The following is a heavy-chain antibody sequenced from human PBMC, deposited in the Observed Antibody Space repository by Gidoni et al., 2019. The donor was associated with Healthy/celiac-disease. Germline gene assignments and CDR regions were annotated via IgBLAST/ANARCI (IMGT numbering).Heavy chain of an antibody. CDR2: ISSSSSYI. J-gene: IGHJ6*02. V-gene: IGHV3-21*01. CDR1: GFTFSSYS. CDR3: ARDRGQLGYYGMDV. Sequence: EVQLVESGGGLVKPGGSLRLSCAASGFTFSSYSMNWVRQAPGKGLEWVSSISSSSSYIYYADSVKGRFTISRDNAKNSLYLQMNSLRAEDTAVYYCARDRGQLGYYGMDVWGQGTTVTVSS. D-gene: IGHD6-6*01.